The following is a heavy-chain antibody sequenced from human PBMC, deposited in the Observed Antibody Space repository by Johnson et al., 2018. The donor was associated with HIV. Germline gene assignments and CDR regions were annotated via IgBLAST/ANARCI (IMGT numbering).Heavy chain of an antibody. V-gene: IGHV3-30*18. CDR3: AKDHGYYDSSGWEDAFDI. Sequence: LEWVAVISYDGSNKYYADSVKGRFTISRDNSKNTLYLQMNSLRAEDTALYYCAKDHGYYDSSGWEDAFDIWVQGTMVTVSS. J-gene: IGHJ3*02. D-gene: IGHD3-22*01. CDR2: ISYDGSNK.